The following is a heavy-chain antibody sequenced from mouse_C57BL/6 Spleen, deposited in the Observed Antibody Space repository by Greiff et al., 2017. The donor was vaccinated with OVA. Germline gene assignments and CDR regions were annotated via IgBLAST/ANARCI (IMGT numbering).Heavy chain of an antibody. J-gene: IGHJ4*01. CDR3: TRSETGSVYAMAY. D-gene: IGHD4-1*01. CDR1: GYTFTSYW. Sequence: EVQLQQSGTVLARPGASVKMSCKTSGYTFTSYWMHWVKQRPGQGLEWIGDINTGNSDTSYNQKVKGRAKLTAVTSASTAFMELSSLTIEASAVYSCTRSETGSVYAMAYWGQGTSVTVSA. CDR2: INTGNSDT. V-gene: IGHV1-5*01.